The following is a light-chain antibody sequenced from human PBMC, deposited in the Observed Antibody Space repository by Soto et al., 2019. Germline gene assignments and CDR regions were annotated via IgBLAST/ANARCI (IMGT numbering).Light chain of an antibody. CDR3: QKYDSAPRT. Sequence: DIQMTQSPSSLSASVGDRVTITCRASRDISNYLAWFQQKPGKVPRFLIYTASTLISGVPSRFRGSGSGTEFTLTISSLQPEDVATYYCQKYDSAPRTFGQGTRLEIK. CDR1: RDISNY. J-gene: IGKJ1*01. CDR2: TAS. V-gene: IGKV1-27*01.